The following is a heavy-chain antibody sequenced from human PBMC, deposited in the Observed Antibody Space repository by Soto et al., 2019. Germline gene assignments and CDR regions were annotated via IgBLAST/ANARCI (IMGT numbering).Heavy chain of an antibody. CDR1: DFSFKSGSYS. CDR2: VYHTGRT. J-gene: IGHJ4*02. Sequence: SVTQSRTCPVSDFSFKSGSYSLNWIRQPPGKGLEWIGYVYHTGRTSYNPSLKSRVSISMDTSKNQFSLNLDSVTAADTAVYFCARDFAYFDPWGQGTLVTVS. D-gene: IGHD3-3*01. CDR3: ARDFAYFDP. V-gene: IGHV4-61*01.